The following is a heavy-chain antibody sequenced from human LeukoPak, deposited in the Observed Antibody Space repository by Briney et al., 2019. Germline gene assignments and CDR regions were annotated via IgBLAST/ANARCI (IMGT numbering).Heavy chain of an antibody. Sequence: PGGSLRLSCAASGFTFSSYGMHWVRQVPGKGLEWVAFIRYDGSNKDYADSVKGRFTISRDNSKNTLYLQMNSLRAEDTAVYYCATLSSGWYYFDYWGQGTLVTVSS. CDR3: ATLSSGWYYFDY. CDR1: GFTFSSYG. J-gene: IGHJ4*02. CDR2: IRYDGSNK. V-gene: IGHV3-30*02. D-gene: IGHD6-19*01.